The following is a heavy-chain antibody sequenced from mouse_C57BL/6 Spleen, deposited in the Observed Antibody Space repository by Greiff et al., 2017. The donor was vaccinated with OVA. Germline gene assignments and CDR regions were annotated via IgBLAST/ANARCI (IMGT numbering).Heavy chain of an antibody. CDR1: GFTFSSYA. CDR2: ISSGGDYI. V-gene: IGHV5-9-1*02. J-gene: IGHJ1*03. Sequence: EVMLVESGEGLVKPGGSLKLSCAASGFTFSSYAMSWVRQTPEKRLEWVAYISSGGDYIYYADTVKGRFTISRDNARNTLYLQMSSLKSEDTAMYYCTRDRGYDGYTYFDVWGTGTTVTVSS. D-gene: IGHD2-3*01. CDR3: TRDRGYDGYTYFDV.